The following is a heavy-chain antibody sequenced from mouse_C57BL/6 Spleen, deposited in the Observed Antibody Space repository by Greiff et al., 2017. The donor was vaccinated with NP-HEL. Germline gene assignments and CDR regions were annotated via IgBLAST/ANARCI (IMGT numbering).Heavy chain of an antibody. V-gene: IGHV5-6*01. J-gene: IGHJ1*03. CDR3: ASYDYDEDADWYFDV. CDR1: GFTFSSYG. CDR2: ISSGGSYT. D-gene: IGHD2-4*01. Sequence: EVQLVESGGDLVKPGGSLKLSCAASGFTFSSYGMSWVRQTPDKRLEWVATISSGGSYTYYPDSVKGRFTISRDNAKNTLYLQMSSLKSEDTAMYYCASYDYDEDADWYFDVWGTGTTVTVSS.